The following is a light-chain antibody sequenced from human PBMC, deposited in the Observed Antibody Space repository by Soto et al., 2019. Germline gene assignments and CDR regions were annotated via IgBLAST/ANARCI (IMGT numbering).Light chain of an antibody. CDR1: QSVSSN. V-gene: IGKV3-15*01. Sequence: EIVITQKTTTLSVSPGERATLSCRASQSVSSNLAWYQQKPGQAPRLLIYGASTRATGIPARFSGSGSGTEFTLTISSLQSEDFAVYYCQQYNNWPPKITFCPGSNVDV. CDR3: QQYNNWPPKIT. CDR2: GAS. J-gene: IGKJ3*01.